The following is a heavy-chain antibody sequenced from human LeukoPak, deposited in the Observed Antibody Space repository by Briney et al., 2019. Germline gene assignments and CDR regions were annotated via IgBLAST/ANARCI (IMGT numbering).Heavy chain of an antibody. CDR3: AKVGIQLWFYFDY. CDR2: IYSGGST. Sequence: GGSLRLSCAASGFTVSSNYMSWVRQAPGKGLEWVSVIYSGGSTYYADSVKGRFTISRDNSKNTLYLQMNSLRAEDTAVYYCAKVGIQLWFYFDYWGQGTLVTVSS. CDR1: GFTVSSNY. V-gene: IGHV3-53*01. D-gene: IGHD5-18*01. J-gene: IGHJ4*02.